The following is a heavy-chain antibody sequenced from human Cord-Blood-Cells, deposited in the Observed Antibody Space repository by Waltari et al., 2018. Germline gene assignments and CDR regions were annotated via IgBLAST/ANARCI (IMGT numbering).Heavy chain of an antibody. J-gene: IGHJ3*02. CDR2: INPNSGGT. V-gene: IGHV1-2*04. D-gene: IGHD6-13*01. CDR1: GYTFTGYY. CDR3: AREETSDTIAEAFDI. Sequence: QVQLVQSGAEVKKPGASVKVSCKASGYTFTGYYMHWVRQAPGQGLEWMGWINPNSGGTNYAQKFQGWVTMTRDTSISTAYMELSRLRSDDTAVYYCAREETSDTIAEAFDIWGQGTMVTVSS.